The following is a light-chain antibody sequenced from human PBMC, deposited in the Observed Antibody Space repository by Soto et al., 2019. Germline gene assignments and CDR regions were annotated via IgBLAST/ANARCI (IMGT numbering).Light chain of an antibody. Sequence: EIVLTQSPATLSLSPGERATLSCRAIEPVSTSFLAWYQQKRGQPPRLLIYGASTRATGVPDRFSGSGSGTDFTLTISELDPEDFAVYYCQVYHWSLTWTFGPGTKVDIK. J-gene: IGKJ1*01. CDR2: GAS. V-gene: IGKV3-20*01. CDR1: EPVSTSF. CDR3: QVYHWSLTWT.